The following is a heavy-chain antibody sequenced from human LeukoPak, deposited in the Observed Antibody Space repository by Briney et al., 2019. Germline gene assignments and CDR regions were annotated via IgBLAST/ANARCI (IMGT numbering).Heavy chain of an antibody. D-gene: IGHD6-19*01. V-gene: IGHV3-23*01. CDR3: AKGTRIAVAFDY. J-gene: IGHJ4*02. CDR1: GFTFSSYA. Sequence: GSLRLSCAASGFTFSSYAMSWVRQAPGKGLEWVSAISGSGGSTYYADSVKGRFTISRDNSKNTLYLQMNSLRAEDTAVYYCAKGTRIAVAFDYWGQGTLVTVSS. CDR2: ISGSGGST.